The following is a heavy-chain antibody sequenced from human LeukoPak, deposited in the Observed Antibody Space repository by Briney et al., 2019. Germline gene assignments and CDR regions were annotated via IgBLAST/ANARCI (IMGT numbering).Heavy chain of an antibody. D-gene: IGHD4-17*01. CDR1: GFTFSSYS. V-gene: IGHV3-48*01. J-gene: IGHJ4*02. CDR3: ASFPGDPLWFDY. CDR2: ISSSSSSTI. Sequence: GGSLRLSCAASGFTFSSYSMNWVRQAPGKGLEWVSYISSSSSSTIYYADSVKGRFTISRDNAKNSLYLQMNSLRAEDTAVYYCASFPGDPLWFDYWGQGTLVTVSS.